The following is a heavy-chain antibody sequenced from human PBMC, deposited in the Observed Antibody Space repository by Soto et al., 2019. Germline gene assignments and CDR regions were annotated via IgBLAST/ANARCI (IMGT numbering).Heavy chain of an antibody. CDR3: ARAGIAAAGEYFDY. CDR2: INPNSGGT. V-gene: IGHV1-2*04. Sequence: ASVKVSCKASGYTFTSYAMHWVRQAPGQGLEWMGWINPNSGGTNYAQKFQGWVTMTRDTSISTAYMELSRLRSDDTAVYYCARAGIAAAGEYFDYWGQGTLVTVSS. J-gene: IGHJ4*02. D-gene: IGHD6-13*01. CDR1: GYTFTSYA.